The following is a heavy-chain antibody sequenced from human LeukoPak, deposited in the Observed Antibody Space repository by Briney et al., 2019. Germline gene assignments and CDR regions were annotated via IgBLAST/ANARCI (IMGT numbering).Heavy chain of an antibody. J-gene: IGHJ4*02. CDR2: IDGNGGDT. V-gene: IGHV3-23*01. CDR1: GFTFRNYA. D-gene: IGHD5-12*01. CDR3: ANCKLRGRVGYYFDY. Sequence: GGSLRLSCGVSGFTFRNYAMSWVRQAPAKGLEWVSAIDGNGGDTYYADSVKGRLTISRDNSKNTLYLQMNNLRAEDTAAYYCANCKLRGRVGYYFDYWGQGTLVTVSS.